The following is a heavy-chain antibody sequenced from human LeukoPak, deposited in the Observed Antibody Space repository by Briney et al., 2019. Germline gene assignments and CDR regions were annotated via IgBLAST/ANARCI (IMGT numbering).Heavy chain of an antibody. CDR1: GVSISGYY. Sequence: SETLSLTCTVSGVSISGYYWIWIRQSPGRGPEYIGSIFYREGFSYGGTTFYNPSLQSRVTIAVDTSKNAFSLRLSSVTAADTAVYFCARQISGNKDYWGQGSLVTVSS. CDR2: IFYREGFSYGGTT. J-gene: IGHJ4*02. V-gene: IGHV4-59*05. CDR3: ARQISGNKDY. D-gene: IGHD1/OR15-1a*01.